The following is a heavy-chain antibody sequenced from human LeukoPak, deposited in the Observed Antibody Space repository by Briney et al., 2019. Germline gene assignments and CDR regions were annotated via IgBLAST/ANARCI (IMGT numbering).Heavy chain of an antibody. J-gene: IGHJ4*02. CDR2: INDDGST. CDR1: GGPTSSNYL. CDR3: ATNYYHGSGSFF. V-gene: IGHV4-39*01. D-gene: IGHD3-22*01. Sequence: SETLSLTCTVSGGPTSSNYLWGWNRQPPGKGLDWIGHINDDGSTHYNPSLKTRVTISVDTSRYQFSLRLTSVTAADTAVYYCATNYYHGSGSFFWGQGTLVSVSS.